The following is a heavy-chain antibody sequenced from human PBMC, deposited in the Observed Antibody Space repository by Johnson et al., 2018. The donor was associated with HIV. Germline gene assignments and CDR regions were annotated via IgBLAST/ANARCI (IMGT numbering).Heavy chain of an antibody. J-gene: IGHJ3*02. Sequence: QVQLVESGGGVVQPGRSLRLSCAASGFTFSSSAMHWVRQAPGKGLEWVAVISYDGSNKYYADSVTGRFTISRDSSKNTLYLQMNSLRADDTAVYYCAKDTAYDYGDYGTAFDIWGQGTMVTVSS. CDR1: GFTFSSSA. V-gene: IGHV3-30-3*01. D-gene: IGHD4-17*01. CDR3: AKDTAYDYGDYGTAFDI. CDR2: ISYDGSNK.